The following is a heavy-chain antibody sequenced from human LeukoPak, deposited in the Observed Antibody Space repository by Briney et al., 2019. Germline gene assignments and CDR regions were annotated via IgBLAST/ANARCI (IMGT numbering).Heavy chain of an antibody. D-gene: IGHD2/OR15-2a*01. CDR2: INGRGDNT. CDR1: GITLSNYG. Sequence: GGSLRLSCAVSGITLSNYGMSWVRQAPGKGLEWVSVINGRGDNTYYADFVKGRFTISRDNSKSTVYLQMNSLRTEDTAVYYCAKDRVSPGFNWFDPWGQGTLVTVSS. V-gene: IGHV3-23*01. J-gene: IGHJ5*02. CDR3: AKDRVSPGFNWFDP.